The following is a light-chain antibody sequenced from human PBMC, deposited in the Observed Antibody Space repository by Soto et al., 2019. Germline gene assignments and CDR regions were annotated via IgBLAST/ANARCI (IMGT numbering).Light chain of an antibody. Sequence: QSVLTQTASVSGSPGQSITISCTGTSSDVGGYNFVSWYQQHPGKAPKLIIHEVTNRPSGVYGRFSGSKSGNTAFLTISGLQAEDESVYYCCSHSSSITWMFGGGTKLTVL. CDR3: CSHSSSITWM. CDR2: EVT. V-gene: IGLV2-14*03. J-gene: IGLJ3*02. CDR1: SSDVGGYNF.